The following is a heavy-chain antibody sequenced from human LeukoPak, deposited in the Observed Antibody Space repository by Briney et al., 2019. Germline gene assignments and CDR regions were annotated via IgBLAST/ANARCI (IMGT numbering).Heavy chain of an antibody. CDR2: IKQDGSEK. J-gene: IGHJ4*02. CDR1: GFTFSNYY. CDR3: ARVRSGYCYDY. D-gene: IGHD3-22*01. Sequence: GGSLRVSCAASGFTFSNYYMTWVRQAPGKGLDSVANIKQDGSEKYYVDSVKGRFTISRDNAKNSLYLQMNSLRAEDTDVYYCARVRSGYCYDYWGQGTLVTVSS. V-gene: IGHV3-7*05.